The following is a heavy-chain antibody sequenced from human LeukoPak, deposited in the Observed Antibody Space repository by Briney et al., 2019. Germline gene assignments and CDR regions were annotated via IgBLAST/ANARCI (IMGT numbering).Heavy chain of an antibody. CDR3: ARGAYPSGSYGD. CDR1: GGSFSGYY. CDR2: INHSGST. J-gene: IGHJ4*02. V-gene: IGHV4-34*01. Sequence: SETLSLTCAVYGGSFSGYYWSWIRQPPGKGLEWIGEINHSGSTNYNPSLKSRVTISVDTSKNQFSLKLSSVTAADTAVHYCARGAYPSGSYGDWGQGTLVTVSS. D-gene: IGHD1-26*01.